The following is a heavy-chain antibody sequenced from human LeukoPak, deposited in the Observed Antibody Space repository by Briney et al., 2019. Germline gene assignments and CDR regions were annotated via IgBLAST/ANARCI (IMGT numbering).Heavy chain of an antibody. Sequence: GGSLRLSCVASGFTFGKYWMSWVRQAPGKGLEWVANIKLDGSEKNYVDSVKGRFTISRDNSKNTLYLQMNSLRAEDTAVYYCAKAVSYYYYYGMDVWGQGTTVTVSS. CDR3: AKAVSYYYYYGMDV. CDR1: GFTFGKYW. V-gene: IGHV3-7*03. CDR2: IKLDGSEK. J-gene: IGHJ6*02.